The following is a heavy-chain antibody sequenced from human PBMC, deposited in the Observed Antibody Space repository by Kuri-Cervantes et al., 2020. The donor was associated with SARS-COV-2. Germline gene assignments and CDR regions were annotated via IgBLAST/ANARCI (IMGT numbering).Heavy chain of an antibody. V-gene: IGHV4-34*01. D-gene: IGHD3-3*01. J-gene: IGHJ3*02. CDR3: ASQVTIFGVEYDAFDI. CDR2: INHSGST. Sequence: SETLSLTCAVYGGSFSGYYWSWIRQPPGKGLEWIGEINHSGSTNYNPSLKSRVTISIDTSKNQFSLMLSSMTAADTAVYYCASQVTIFGVEYDAFDIWGQGTTVTVSS. CDR1: GGSFSGYY.